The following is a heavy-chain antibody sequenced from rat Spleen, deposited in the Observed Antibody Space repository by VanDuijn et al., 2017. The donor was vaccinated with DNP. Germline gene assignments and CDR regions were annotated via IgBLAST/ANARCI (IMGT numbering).Heavy chain of an antibody. V-gene: IGHV5-7*01. Sequence: EVQLVESGGGLVQPGRSLKLSCTASGFTFSDHYMAWVRQAPKRGLEWVATIIYDGSNTFFGDSVRGRFTFSRDNAKSSLYLQMDSLRSEDTATYYCTTGGAAAYWGQGTLVTVSS. D-gene: IGHD1-2*01. CDR1: GFTFSDHY. CDR2: IIYDGSNT. J-gene: IGHJ3*01. CDR3: TTGGAAAY.